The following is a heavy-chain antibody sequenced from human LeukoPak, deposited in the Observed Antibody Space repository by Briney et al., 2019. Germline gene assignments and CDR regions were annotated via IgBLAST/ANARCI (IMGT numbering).Heavy chain of an antibody. CDR1: GFTFNNHA. D-gene: IGHD6-19*01. CDR3: AREQSSTRGWYTVDY. J-gene: IGHJ4*02. V-gene: IGHV3-23*01. Sequence: GGSLRLSCAASGFTFNNHAMSGLRQARGKGLEWVSAISGSGHITYYADSVKGRFTTYRDNSKNTLYLQMNSLRAEDTAIYYCAREQSSTRGWYTVDYWVQGTLVTVSS. CDR2: ISGSGHIT.